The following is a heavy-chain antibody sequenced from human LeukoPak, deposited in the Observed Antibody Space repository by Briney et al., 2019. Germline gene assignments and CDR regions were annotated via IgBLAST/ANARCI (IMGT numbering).Heavy chain of an antibody. J-gene: IGHJ4*02. CDR2: IYTSGSA. Sequence: SETLSLTCTVSGDSISVYYWTWIRQPAGKGLEWIGRIYTSGSANYNPSLKSRVTMSVDTSKNQFSLRLTSVTAADTAVYYCAGGGDSSSWSVDHWGQGTLVTVSS. CDR3: AGGGDSSSWSVDH. V-gene: IGHV4-4*07. D-gene: IGHD6-13*01. CDR1: GDSISVYY.